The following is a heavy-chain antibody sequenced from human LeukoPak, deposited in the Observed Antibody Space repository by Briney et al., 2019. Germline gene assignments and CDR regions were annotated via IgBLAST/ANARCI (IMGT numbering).Heavy chain of an antibody. V-gene: IGHV4-30-2*01. D-gene: IGHD2-2*01. Sequence: SQTLSLTCAVSGGSISSGAYSWSWIRQPPGKGLEWIGYIYHSGSTYYNPSLKSRVTISVDRSKNQFSLKLSSVTAADTAVYYCARMATRCSSTSCYPQIDYWGQGTLVTVSS. CDR2: IYHSGST. CDR1: GGSISSGAYS. J-gene: IGHJ4*02. CDR3: ARMATRCSSTSCYPQIDY.